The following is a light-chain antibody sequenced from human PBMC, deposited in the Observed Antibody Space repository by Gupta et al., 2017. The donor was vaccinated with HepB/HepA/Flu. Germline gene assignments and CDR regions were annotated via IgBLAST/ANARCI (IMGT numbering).Light chain of an antibody. CDR1: NSNIGVST. CDR3: SAWDDTVNGPV. CDR2: NTY. V-gene: IGLV1-44*01. J-gene: IGLJ2*01. Sequence: QSVLTQPPSASGTPGQRVTISCSGGNSNIGVSTVNWYPQLPGTAPKLLIYNTYQRPSGVPDRFSGSKSDTSASLAISGLQSEDEADYYCSAWDDTVNGPVFGGGTKLTVL.